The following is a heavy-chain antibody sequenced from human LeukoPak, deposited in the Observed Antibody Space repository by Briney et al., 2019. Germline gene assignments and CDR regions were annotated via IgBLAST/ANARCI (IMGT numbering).Heavy chain of an antibody. CDR2: INPNSGGT. J-gene: IGHJ4*02. D-gene: IGHD6-19*01. V-gene: IGHV1-2*02. CDR3: ATRIAVAGFDY. CDR1: GGTFSSYA. Sequence: GASVKVSCKASGGTFSSYAISWVRQAPGQGLEWMGWINPNSGGTNYAQKFQGRVTMTRDTSISTAYMELSRLRSDDTAVYYCATRIAVAGFDYWGQGTLVTVSS.